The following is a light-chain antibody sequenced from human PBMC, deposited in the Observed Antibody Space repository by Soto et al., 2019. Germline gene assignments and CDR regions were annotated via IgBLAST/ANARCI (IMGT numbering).Light chain of an antibody. Sequence: ETQVTKSSFPLSVERRDRDASSWRASQDISNYLNWYQQKPGKAPKILIYDASNLETGVPSRSSGSGYGTDVTFPISSLQTEDSATYYCQGSDNLPLSLGGGTKVDIK. V-gene: IGKV1-33*01. CDR1: QDISNY. J-gene: IGKJ4*01. CDR2: DAS. CDR3: QGSDNLPLS.